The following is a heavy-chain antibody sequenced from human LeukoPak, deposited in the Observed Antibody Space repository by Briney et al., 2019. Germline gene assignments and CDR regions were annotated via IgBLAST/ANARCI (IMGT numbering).Heavy chain of an antibody. CDR1: GFTFSDYY. CDR3: ARCYYDSSGYPMRDYYFDY. D-gene: IGHD3-22*01. V-gene: IGHV3-11*01. CDR2: ISSSGSII. J-gene: IGHJ4*02. Sequence: GGSLRLSCAASGFTFSDYYMSWIRQAPGKGLEWLSYISSSGSIIYYADSVKGRFTISTDNAKNSLYLQVNSLRAEDTAVYYCARCYYDSSGYPMRDYYFDYWGQGTLVTVSS.